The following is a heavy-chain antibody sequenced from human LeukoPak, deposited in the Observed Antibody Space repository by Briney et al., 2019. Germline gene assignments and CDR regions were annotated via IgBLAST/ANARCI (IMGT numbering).Heavy chain of an antibody. Sequence: GASVQVSCKASVYSFTTYGITWVRQAPGQGLEWMGWISTYNGNTKYSQKLQGRVTMTTDTSTTTVYMELRSLRSDDTAVYYCARDPNQYEAVHPFDYWGQGTLVTVSS. V-gene: IGHV1-18*01. D-gene: IGHD6-19*01. CDR3: ARDPNQYEAVHPFDY. CDR1: VYSFTTYG. J-gene: IGHJ4*02. CDR2: ISTYNGNT.